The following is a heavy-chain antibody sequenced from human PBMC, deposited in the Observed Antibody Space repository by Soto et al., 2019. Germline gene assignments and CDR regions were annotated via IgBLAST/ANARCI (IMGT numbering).Heavy chain of an antibody. CDR2: MNPNSGNT. Sequence: ASVKVSCKASGYTFTSYDINWVRQATGQGLEWMGWMNPNSGNTGYAQKFQGRVTMTRNTSISTAYMELSSLRSEDTAVYYCAISLIAAAGTIDYWGQGTLVTVSS. V-gene: IGHV1-8*01. CDR1: GYTFTSYD. CDR3: AISLIAAAGTIDY. J-gene: IGHJ4*02. D-gene: IGHD6-13*01.